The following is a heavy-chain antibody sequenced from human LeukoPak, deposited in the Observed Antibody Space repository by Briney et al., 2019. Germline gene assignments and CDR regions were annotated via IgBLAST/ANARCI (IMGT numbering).Heavy chain of an antibody. CDR3: ARHDSEYCSGGSCYSVVENWFDP. CDR2: IYYSGST. V-gene: IGHV4-59*08. CDR1: GGSISSYY. Sequence: PSETLSLTCTVSGGSISSYYWSWIRQPPGKGLEWIGYIYYSGSTNYNPSLKSRVTISVDTSKNQFSLKLSSVTAADTAVYYCARHDSEYCSGGSCYSVVENWFDPWGQGTLVTVSS. D-gene: IGHD2-15*01. J-gene: IGHJ5*02.